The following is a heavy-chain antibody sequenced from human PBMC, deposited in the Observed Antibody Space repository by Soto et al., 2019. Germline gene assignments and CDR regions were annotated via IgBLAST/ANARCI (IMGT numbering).Heavy chain of an antibody. D-gene: IGHD2-2*01. J-gene: IGHJ4*02. CDR2: ISGSGGST. CDR3: AKLSRGIVVVPAAFS. V-gene: IGHV3-23*01. CDR1: GFTFSSYA. Sequence: EMQLLESGGGLVQPGGSLRLSCAASGFTFSSYAMSWVRQAPGKGLEWVSAISGSGGSTYYADSVKGRFTISRDNSKNTLYLQMNSLRAEDTAVYYCAKLSRGIVVVPAAFSWGQGTLVTVSS.